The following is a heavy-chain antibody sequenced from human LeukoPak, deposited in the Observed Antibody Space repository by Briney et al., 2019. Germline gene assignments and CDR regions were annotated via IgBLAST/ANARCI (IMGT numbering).Heavy chain of an antibody. V-gene: IGHV3-21*01. CDR3: ARGLSPYYYYYMDV. J-gene: IGHJ6*03. CDR1: GFTFSSYS. CDR2: ISTSSSYI. Sequence: ESGGSLRLSCAASGFTFSSYSMNWVRQAPGKGLEWVSSISTSSSYIYYADSVKGRFTISRDNAKKSLYLEMNSLRVEDTAVYYCARGLSPYYYYYMDVWGKGTTVTVSS.